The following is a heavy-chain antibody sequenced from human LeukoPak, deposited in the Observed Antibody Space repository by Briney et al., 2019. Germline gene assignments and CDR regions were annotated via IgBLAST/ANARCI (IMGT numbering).Heavy chain of an antibody. CDR1: GGSISSYY. V-gene: IGHV3-23*01. CDR3: AKDYGSGLHGWFDP. Sequence: QPSETLSLTCTVSGGSISSYYWSWVRQAPGKGLEWVSAISGSGGSTYYADSVKGRFTISRDNSKNTLYLQMNSLRAEDTAVYYCAKDYGSGLHGWFDPWGQGTLVTVSS. CDR2: ISGSGGST. D-gene: IGHD3-10*01. J-gene: IGHJ5*02.